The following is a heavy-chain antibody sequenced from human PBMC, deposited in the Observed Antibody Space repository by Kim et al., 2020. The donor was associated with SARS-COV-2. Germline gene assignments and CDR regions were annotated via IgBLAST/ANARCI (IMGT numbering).Heavy chain of an antibody. J-gene: IGHJ4*02. V-gene: IGHV1-18*01. Sequence: AQKLQGRVTMTTDTSTSTAYMELRSLRSDDTAVYYCARDQRYFDWLEIDYWGQGTLVTVSS. D-gene: IGHD3-9*01. CDR3: ARDQRYFDWLEIDY.